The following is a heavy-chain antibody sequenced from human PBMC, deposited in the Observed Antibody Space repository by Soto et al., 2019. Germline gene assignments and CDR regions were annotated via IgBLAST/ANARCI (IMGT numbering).Heavy chain of an antibody. CDR3: ARSNFRITIFGVVSSYYYYMDV. D-gene: IGHD3-3*01. CDR2: INHSGST. CDR1: GGSFSGYY. V-gene: IGHV4-34*01. Sequence: SETLSLTCAVYGGSFSGYYWSWIRQPPGKGLEWIGEINHSGSTNYNPSLKSRVTISVDTSKNQFSLKLSSVTAADTAVYYCARSNFRITIFGVVSSYYYYMDVWGKGTTVTVSS. J-gene: IGHJ6*03.